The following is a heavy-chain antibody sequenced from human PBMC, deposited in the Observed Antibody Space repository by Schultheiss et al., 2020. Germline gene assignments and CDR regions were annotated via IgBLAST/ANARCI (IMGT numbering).Heavy chain of an antibody. V-gene: IGHV3-23*01. CDR3: ARDEVGVREGLGV. J-gene: IGHJ6*04. CDR2: ISGSGGST. D-gene: IGHD2-15*01. CDR1: GFTFSSYA. Sequence: GGSLRLSCAASGFTFSSYAMSWVRQAPGKGLEWVSAISGSGGSTYYADSVKGRFTISRDNSKNTLYLQMNSLRAEDTAVYYCARDEVGVREGLGVWGKGTTGTVSA.